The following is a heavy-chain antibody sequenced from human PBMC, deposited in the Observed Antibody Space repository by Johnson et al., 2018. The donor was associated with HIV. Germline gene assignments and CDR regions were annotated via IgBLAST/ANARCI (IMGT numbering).Heavy chain of an antibody. D-gene: IGHD3-10*01. Sequence: VQLVESGGGVVQPGGSLRLSCAASGFTFSSYGMHWVRQAPGKGLEWVAFIRYDGSNKYYADSVKGRFTISRDNAKNSLYLQMNSLRAEDTAVYYCARRTIIMVRGVICFDIWGQGTMVTVSS. J-gene: IGHJ3*02. CDR1: GFTFSSYG. CDR3: ARRTIIMVRGVICFDI. V-gene: IGHV3-30*02. CDR2: IRYDGSNK.